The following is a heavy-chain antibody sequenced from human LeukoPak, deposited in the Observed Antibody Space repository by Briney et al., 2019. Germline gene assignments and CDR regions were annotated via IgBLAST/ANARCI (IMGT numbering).Heavy chain of an antibody. Sequence: GGSLRLSCAASGFTFSNYEMNWVRQAPGKGLQWVSSISSSSSYISYADSVKGRFTISRDNAKNSLYLQMNSLRAEDTAVYYCARRRATVTTSLDYWGQGTLVTVSS. D-gene: IGHD4-17*01. V-gene: IGHV3-21*01. J-gene: IGHJ4*02. CDR3: ARRRATVTTSLDY. CDR1: GFTFSNYE. CDR2: ISSSSSYI.